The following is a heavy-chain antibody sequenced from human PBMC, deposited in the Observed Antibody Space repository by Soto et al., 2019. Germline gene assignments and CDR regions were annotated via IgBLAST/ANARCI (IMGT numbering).Heavy chain of an antibody. J-gene: IGHJ4*02. Sequence: QVQLQESGPGLVKPSATLSLTCAVSGDSISSDKWWSWVSQPPGKGLEWIGDIYHSGRTNCNPSLKSRVTISVEKSKNQFSLELRSMTAADTAVYYCARGGDWKFDYWGQGSLVTVSS. V-gene: IGHV4-4*02. CDR3: ARGGDWKFDY. D-gene: IGHD2-21*02. CDR1: GDSISSDKW. CDR2: IYHSGRT.